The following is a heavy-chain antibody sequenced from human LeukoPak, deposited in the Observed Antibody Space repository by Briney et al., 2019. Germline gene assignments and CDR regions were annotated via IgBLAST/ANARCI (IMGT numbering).Heavy chain of an antibody. J-gene: IGHJ4*02. CDR1: GGSISSYY. Sequence: SETLSLTCTVSGGSISSYYWSWIRQPPGKGLEWIGYIYYSGSTNYNPSLKSRVTISVDTSKNQFSLKLSSVTAADTAVYYCARDRVGATRTGDWGQGTLVTVSS. D-gene: IGHD1-26*01. CDR3: ARDRVGATRTGD. CDR2: IYYSGST. V-gene: IGHV4-59*01.